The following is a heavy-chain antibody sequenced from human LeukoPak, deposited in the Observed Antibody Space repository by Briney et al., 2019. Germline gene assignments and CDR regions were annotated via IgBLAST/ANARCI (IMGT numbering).Heavy chain of an antibody. CDR2: INHSGST. Sequence: SETLSLTCAVYGGSFSGYYWSWIRQPPGKGLEWIGEINHSGSTNYNPSLKSRVTISVDTSKNQFSLKLSSVTAAHTAVYYCARDLAGLAARPSIGFDPWGQGTLVTVSS. CDR3: ARDLAGLAARPSIGFDP. D-gene: IGHD6-6*01. J-gene: IGHJ5*02. CDR1: GGSFSGYY. V-gene: IGHV4-34*01.